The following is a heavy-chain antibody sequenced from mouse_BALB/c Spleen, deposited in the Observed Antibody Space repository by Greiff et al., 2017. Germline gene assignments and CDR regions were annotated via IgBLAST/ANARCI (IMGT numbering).Heavy chain of an antibody. J-gene: IGHJ3*01. CDR3: ARSYDGYPFAY. Sequence: EVQRVESGGGLVQPGGSRKLSCAASGFTFSDYGMAWVRQAPGKGPEWVAFISNLAYSIYYADTVTGRFTISRENAKNTLYLEMSSLRSEDTAMYYCARSYDGYPFAYWGQGTLVTVSA. CDR2: ISNLAYSI. D-gene: IGHD2-3*01. V-gene: IGHV5-15*02. CDR1: GFTFSDYG.